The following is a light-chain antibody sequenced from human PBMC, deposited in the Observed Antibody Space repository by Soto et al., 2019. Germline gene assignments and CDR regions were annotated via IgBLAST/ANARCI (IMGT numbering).Light chain of an antibody. J-gene: IGKJ2*01. CDR3: QQYHNWPRT. CDR1: QNVDSN. Sequence: EIVMTQSPATLSVSPGERATLSCRASQNVDSNLVWYQQKPGQAPRLLIYGASTRATGIPARFSGSGSGTEFTLTISSLQSEDFAVYYCQQYHNWPRTFGQGTKLEIK. CDR2: GAS. V-gene: IGKV3-15*01.